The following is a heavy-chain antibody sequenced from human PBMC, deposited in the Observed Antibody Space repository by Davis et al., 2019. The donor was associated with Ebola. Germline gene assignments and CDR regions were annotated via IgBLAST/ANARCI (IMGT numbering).Heavy chain of an antibody. D-gene: IGHD2-2*03. V-gene: IGHV5-10-1*01. CDR2: IDHSNSYT. Sequence: KVSCKASGYSFITHWIGWVRKMPGIGLEWMGRIDHSNSYTDYSPSFQGHVTISADTSIDTAFLQWSSLKASDTAIYYCARRALDQHYYYYMDVWGKGTTVTVS. CDR3: ARRALDQHYYYYMDV. J-gene: IGHJ6*03. CDR1: GYSFITHW.